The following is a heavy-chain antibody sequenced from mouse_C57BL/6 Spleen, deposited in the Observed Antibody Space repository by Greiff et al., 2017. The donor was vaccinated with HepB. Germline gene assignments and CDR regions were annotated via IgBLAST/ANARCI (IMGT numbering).Heavy chain of an antibody. CDR3: ATVNSSGYPYYYAMDY. J-gene: IGHJ4*01. D-gene: IGHD3-2*02. CDR2: IDPSVSYT. Sequence: LQQPGAELVRPGTSVKLSCKASGYTFTSYWMHWVKQRPGQGLEWIGVIDPSVSYTNYNHKFKGKATLTVDTSSSTAYMQLSSLTSEDSAVYSCATVNSSGYPYYYAMDYWGQGTTVTVSS. CDR1: GYTFTSYW. V-gene: IGHV1-59*01.